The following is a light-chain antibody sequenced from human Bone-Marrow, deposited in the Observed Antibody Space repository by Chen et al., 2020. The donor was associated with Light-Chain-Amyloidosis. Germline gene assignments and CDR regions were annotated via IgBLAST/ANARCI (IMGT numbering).Light chain of an antibody. V-gene: IGKV2-28*01. CDR1: QSLLQSNGNNY. CDR3: MQALQTPLT. CDR2: LGS. Sequence: EIVTTQSPLSLPVTPGEPASISCRSSQSLLQSNGNNYLDWYLQKPGQSPQLLIYLGSHRASGVPDRFSGSGSGTDFTLKISRVEAEDVGIYYCMQALQTPLTFGPGTKVDLK. J-gene: IGKJ3*01.